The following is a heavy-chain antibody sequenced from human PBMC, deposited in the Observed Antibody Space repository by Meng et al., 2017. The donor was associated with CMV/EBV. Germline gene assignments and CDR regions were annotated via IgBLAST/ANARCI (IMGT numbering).Heavy chain of an antibody. CDR1: GGSFSGYY. Sequence: SETLSLTCAVYGGSFSGYYCSWIRQPPGKGREWFGEINHSGSTNYNPSLKSRVTISVDTSKNQFSLKLSSVTAADTAVYYCERGPRMATIDYFDYWGQGTLVTVSS. V-gene: IGHV4-34*01. CDR2: INHSGST. CDR3: ERGPRMATIDYFDY. J-gene: IGHJ4*02. D-gene: IGHD5-24*01.